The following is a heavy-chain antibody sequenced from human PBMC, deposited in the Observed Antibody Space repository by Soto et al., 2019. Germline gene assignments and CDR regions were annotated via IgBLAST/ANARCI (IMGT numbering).Heavy chain of an antibody. Sequence: PGGSLRLSCAASVFAVSSNFMSWVRQAPGKGLEWVSVIYSGGSTYYADSVKGRFTISRDNSENTLYLQMNSLRAEDTAIYYCARATMIGLLSSWGQGTLVTVSS. CDR1: VFAVSSNF. D-gene: IGHD3-22*01. CDR2: IYSGGST. V-gene: IGHV3-66*01. CDR3: ARATMIGLLSS. J-gene: IGHJ5*02.